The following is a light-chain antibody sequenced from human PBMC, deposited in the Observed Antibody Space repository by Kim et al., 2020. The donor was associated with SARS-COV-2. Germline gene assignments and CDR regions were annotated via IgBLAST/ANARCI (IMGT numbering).Light chain of an antibody. Sequence: IQLTQSPSSLSASVGDRVTITCLASQDIGGYLAWYQQKPGKAPKLLIYAASTLQSGVPSRFSGRGSGTDFTLTISSLQPEDLATYFCQQVNSFPLVTFGQGTRLEIK. CDR1: QDIGGY. CDR2: AAS. V-gene: IGKV1-9*01. J-gene: IGKJ5*01. CDR3: QQVNSFPLVT.